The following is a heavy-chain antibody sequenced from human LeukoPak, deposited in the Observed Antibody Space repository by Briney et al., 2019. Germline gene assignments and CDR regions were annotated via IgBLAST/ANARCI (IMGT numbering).Heavy chain of an antibody. V-gene: IGHV1-46*01. Sequence: ASVKVSCKASGYTFTSYYMHWVRQAPGQGLEWMGVINPSGGSTSYAQKFQGRVTMTRDMSTSTVYMELSSLRSEDTAVYYCARQDTAIGGGFDYWGQGTLVTVSS. CDR1: GYTFTSYY. D-gene: IGHD5-18*01. CDR2: INPSGGST. J-gene: IGHJ4*02. CDR3: ARQDTAIGGGFDY.